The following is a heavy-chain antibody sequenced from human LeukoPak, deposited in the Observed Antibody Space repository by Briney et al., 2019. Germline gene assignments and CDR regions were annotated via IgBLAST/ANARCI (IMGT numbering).Heavy chain of an antibody. CDR2: IYNTGST. J-gene: IGHJ4*02. Sequence: PSETLSLTCTVSGGSISSGGYYWSWIRQLPGKGLEWIEYIYNTGSTYYNPSLQSRVTVSVDTSKNQFSLKLSSVTAADTAVYYCARKGNGIYYFDYWGQGTLVTVSS. D-gene: IGHD2/OR15-2a*01. CDR1: GGSISSGGYY. V-gene: IGHV4-31*03. CDR3: ARKGNGIYYFDY.